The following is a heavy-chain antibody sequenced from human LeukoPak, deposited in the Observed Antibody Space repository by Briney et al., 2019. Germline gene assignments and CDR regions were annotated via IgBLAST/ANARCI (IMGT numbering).Heavy chain of an antibody. D-gene: IGHD6-19*01. CDR2: IRRETDGGTT. CDR3: STAVAGPYYFDS. Sequence: GGSLSLSCAASGFTFSNAWMSWVRQAPGKGLEWLGRIRRETDGGTTDYAAPVKGRFTISRDDSKNTMYLQMNSLKTEDTGVYYCSTAVAGPYYFDSWGQGTLVTVSS. J-gene: IGHJ4*02. V-gene: IGHV3-15*01. CDR1: GFTFSNAW.